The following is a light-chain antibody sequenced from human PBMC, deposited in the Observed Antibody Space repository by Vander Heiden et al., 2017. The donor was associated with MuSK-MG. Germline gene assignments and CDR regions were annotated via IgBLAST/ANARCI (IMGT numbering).Light chain of an antibody. Sequence: DIQMTQSPSSLSASVGDRVTITCRASQSISSYLNWYQQKPGKAPKLLIYAASSLQSGVPSRLSGSGSGTDFTLTISSLKPEDFAPYYCQQSYSTPLLTFGGGTKVEIK. CDR3: QQSYSTPLLT. CDR1: QSISSY. J-gene: IGKJ4*01. CDR2: AAS. V-gene: IGKV1-39*01.